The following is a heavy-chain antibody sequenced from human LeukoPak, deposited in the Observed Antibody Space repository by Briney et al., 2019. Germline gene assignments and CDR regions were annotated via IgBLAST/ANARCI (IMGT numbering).Heavy chain of an antibody. J-gene: IGHJ4*02. CDR1: GYSISSGYY. CDR2: IYHSGST. Sequence: SETLFLTCTVSGYSISSGYYWGWIRQPPGKGLEWIGIIYHSGSTYYNPSLKSRVTISVDTSKNQFSLKLSSVTAADTAVFYCARFTQYSGYADQWGQGTLVTVSS. D-gene: IGHD5-12*01. V-gene: IGHV4-38-2*02. CDR3: ARFTQYSGYADQ.